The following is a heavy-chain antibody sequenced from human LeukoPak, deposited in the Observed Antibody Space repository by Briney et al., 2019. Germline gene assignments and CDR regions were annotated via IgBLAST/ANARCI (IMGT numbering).Heavy chain of an antibody. J-gene: IGHJ6*03. V-gene: IGHV4-4*07. D-gene: IGHD3-10*01. CDR3: ARTGGPDYYYYYYMDV. CDR2: IYPSESA. CDR1: GGSISSYQ. Sequence: SETLSLTCTVSGGSISSYQWSWIRQPAGKGLEWIGRIYPSESAIYSPSLKSRVTMSVDTSKKQFSLKVRSVTAADTAVYYCARTGGPDYYYYYYMDVWGKGTTVTVSS.